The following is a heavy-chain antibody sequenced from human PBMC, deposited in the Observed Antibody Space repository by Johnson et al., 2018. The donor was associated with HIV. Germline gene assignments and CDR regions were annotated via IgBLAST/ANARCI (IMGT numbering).Heavy chain of an antibody. J-gene: IGHJ3*02. CDR3: AKGGGLLSAFDI. Sequence: VQLVESGGGVVRPGGSLRVSCAASGFTFDDYGMSWVRQAPGKGLEWVSAISDSGDNTYYADSVRGRFTISRDNSKNTLYLQMNSLRAEDTAVYYCAKGGGLLSAFDIWGQGTMVTVSS. CDR2: ISDSGDNT. CDR1: GFTFDDYG. V-gene: IGHV3-23*04. D-gene: IGHD2-2*01.